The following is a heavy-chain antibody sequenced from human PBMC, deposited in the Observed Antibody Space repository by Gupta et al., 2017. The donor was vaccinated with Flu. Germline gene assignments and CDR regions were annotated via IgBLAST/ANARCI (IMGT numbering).Heavy chain of an antibody. D-gene: IGHD3-3*01. CDR2: ISSSSSYI. CDR1: GFTFSSYS. V-gene: IGHV3-21*01. J-gene: IGHJ6*02. CDR3: ARVETADDFSYGMDV. Sequence: EVQLVESGGGLVKPGGSLRLSCAASGFTFSSYSMNWVRQAPGKGLEWVSSISSSSSYIYYADAGKGRFTISRDNAKNALYLQMKSLRDEDKAVYYCARVETADDFSYGMDVWGQGTTVTVSS.